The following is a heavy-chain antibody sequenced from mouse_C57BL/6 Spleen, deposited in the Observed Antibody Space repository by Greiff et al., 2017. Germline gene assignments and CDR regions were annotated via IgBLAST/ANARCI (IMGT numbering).Heavy chain of an antibody. CDR2: IRNKANGYTT. CDR3: ARSYYDYDGNYYAMDY. V-gene: IGHV7-3*01. J-gene: IGHJ4*01. CDR1: GFTFTDYY. D-gene: IGHD2-4*01. Sequence: EVKLQESGGGLVQPGGSLSLSCAASGFTFTDYYMSWVRQPPGKALEWLGFIRNKANGYTTEYSASVKGRFTISRDNSQSILYLQMNALRAEDSATYYCARSYYDYDGNYYAMDYWGQGTSVTVSS.